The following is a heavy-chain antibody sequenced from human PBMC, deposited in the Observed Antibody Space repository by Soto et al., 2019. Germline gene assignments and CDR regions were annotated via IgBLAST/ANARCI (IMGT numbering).Heavy chain of an antibody. CDR3: ARGIGWYYGMDV. CDR1: GGSVSSGSYY. V-gene: IGHV4-61*01. Sequence: SETLSLTCTVSGGSVSSGSYYWSWIRQPPGKGLEWIGYIYYSGSTNYNPSLKSRVTISVDTSKNQFSLKLSSVTAADTAVYYCARGIGWYYGMDVWGQGTKVTVSS. CDR2: IYYSGST. D-gene: IGHD6-19*01. J-gene: IGHJ6*02.